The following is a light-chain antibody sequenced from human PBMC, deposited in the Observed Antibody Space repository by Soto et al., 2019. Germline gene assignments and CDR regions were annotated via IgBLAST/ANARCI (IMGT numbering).Light chain of an antibody. CDR1: QSVSSSY. CDR2: DTS. Sequence: EIVWTQSPGTLSLSPGERATLSCRASQSVSSSYLAWYQQKPGQAPRLLIYDTSSRATGIPDRFSGSGSGTDFTVAISRLEPEDFAVYYCQQCGSSPSFGQGTKVELK. CDR3: QQCGSSPS. J-gene: IGKJ1*01. V-gene: IGKV3-20*01.